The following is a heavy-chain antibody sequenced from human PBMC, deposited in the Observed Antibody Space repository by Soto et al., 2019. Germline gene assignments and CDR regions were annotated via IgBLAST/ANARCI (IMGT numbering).Heavy chain of an antibody. J-gene: IGHJ5*02. V-gene: IGHV4-31*03. Sequence: SETLYLTCTVSGGSISSGGYYWSWLRQHPGKGLEWIGYIYYSGSTYYNPSLKSRVTISVDTSKNQFSLKLSSVTAADTAVYYCARDSATANWFDPWGQGTLVTVS. D-gene: IGHD1-26*01. CDR1: GGSISSGGYY. CDR2: IYYSGST. CDR3: ARDSATANWFDP.